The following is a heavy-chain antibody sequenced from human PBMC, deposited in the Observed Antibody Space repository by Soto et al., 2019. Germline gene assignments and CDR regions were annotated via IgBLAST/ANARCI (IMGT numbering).Heavy chain of an antibody. CDR3: ARDVAVAGFASLVYYYGMDV. V-gene: IGHV4-34*01. Sequence: PSETLSLTCAVDGGSFSGYCGSWILQPPGKGLEWIGEINHSGSTNYNPSLKSRVTISVDTSKNQFSLKLSSVTAADTAVYYCARDVAVAGFASLVYYYGMDVWGQGTTVTVSS. CDR1: GGSFSGYC. CDR2: INHSGST. J-gene: IGHJ6*02. D-gene: IGHD6-19*01.